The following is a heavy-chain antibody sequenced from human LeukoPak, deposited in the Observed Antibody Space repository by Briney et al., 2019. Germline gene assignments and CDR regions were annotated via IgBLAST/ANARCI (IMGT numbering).Heavy chain of an antibody. CDR3: ARGDFCSATSCYLRPMDV. CDR2: IYHSGST. J-gene: IGHJ6*03. D-gene: IGHD2-2*01. Sequence: SETLSLTCTVSGGSISDYYWSWIRQPPGKELEWIGYIYHSGSTTYKPSLKSRVTMSVDTSKSQFSLKLSSVTAADAAVYYCARGDFCSATSCYLRPMDVWGKGTTVTVSS. V-gene: IGHV4-59*01. CDR1: GGSISDYY.